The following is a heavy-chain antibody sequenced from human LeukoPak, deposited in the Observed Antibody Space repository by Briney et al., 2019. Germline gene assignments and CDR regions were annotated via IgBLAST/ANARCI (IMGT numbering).Heavy chain of an antibody. V-gene: IGHV1-18*01. J-gene: IGHJ4*02. CDR3: ARDLGYYDSSGPSGPNFDY. CDR1: GYTFTSYG. CDR2: ISAYNGNT. D-gene: IGHD3-22*01. Sequence: ASVKVSCKASGYTFTSYGISWVRQAPGQGLEWMGWISAYNGNTNYAQKLQGRVTMTTDTSTSTAYMELRSLRSDDTAVYYCARDLGYYDSSGPSGPNFDYWGQGTLVTVSS.